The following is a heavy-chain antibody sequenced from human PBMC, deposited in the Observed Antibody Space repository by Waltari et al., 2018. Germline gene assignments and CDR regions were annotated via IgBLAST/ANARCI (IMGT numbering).Heavy chain of an antibody. CDR3: ATYIGASVGTAAFDV. J-gene: IGHJ3*01. CDR2: VSYSRAT. D-gene: IGHD5-12*01. CDR1: GRSLTSNRHY. V-gene: IGHV4-39*01. Sequence: QLQLQESGPRPVRPSETLSLITRVSGRSLTSNRHYWALLRKSPGQGLEWIGTVSYSRATYIIPSFKSRVSVSRDTSKNQVSLILGSVTAADMAVYYCATYIGASVGTAAFDVWGQGTMVTVSS.